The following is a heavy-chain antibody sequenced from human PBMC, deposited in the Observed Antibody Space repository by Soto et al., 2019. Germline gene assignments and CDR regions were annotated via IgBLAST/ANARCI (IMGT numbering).Heavy chain of an antibody. Sequence: GGSLRLSCAASGFTFSSYGMHWVRQAPGKGLEWVAVIWYDGSNKYYADSVKGRFTISRDNSKNTLYLQMNSLRAEDTAVYYCARDDEAYCGGDCSLPAGAFDIWGQGTMVTVSS. CDR2: IWYDGSNK. D-gene: IGHD2-21*01. CDR3: ARDDEAYCGGDCSLPAGAFDI. V-gene: IGHV3-33*01. J-gene: IGHJ3*02. CDR1: GFTFSSYG.